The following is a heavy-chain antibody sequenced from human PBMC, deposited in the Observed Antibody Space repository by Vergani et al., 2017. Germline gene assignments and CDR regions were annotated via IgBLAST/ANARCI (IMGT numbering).Heavy chain of an antibody. CDR2: IWYDGSNK. D-gene: IGHD4-17*01. J-gene: IGHJ5*02. CDR1: GFTFSSYG. V-gene: IGHV3-33*01. CDR3: AGARLRGLGFDP. Sequence: QVQLVESGGGVVQPGRSLRLSCAASGFTFSSYGMHWVRQAPGKGLEWVAVIWYDGSNKYYADSVKGRFTISRDNSKTTLYLQMNSLRAEDTAVYYCAGARLRGLGFDPWGQGTLVTVSS.